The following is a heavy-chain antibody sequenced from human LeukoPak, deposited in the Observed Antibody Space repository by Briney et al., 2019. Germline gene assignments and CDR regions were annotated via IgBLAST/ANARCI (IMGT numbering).Heavy chain of an antibody. CDR2: ISYDGSNK. J-gene: IGHJ4*02. D-gene: IGHD1-26*01. V-gene: IGHV3-30-3*01. CDR3: AREISGSIVGAFFDY. Sequence: GGSLRLSCAASGFTFSSYAMHWVRQAPGKGLEWVAVISYDGSNKYYADSVKGRFTISRDNSKNTLYLQMNSLRAEDTAVYYCAREISGSIVGAFFDYWGQGTLVTVSS. CDR1: GFTFSSYA.